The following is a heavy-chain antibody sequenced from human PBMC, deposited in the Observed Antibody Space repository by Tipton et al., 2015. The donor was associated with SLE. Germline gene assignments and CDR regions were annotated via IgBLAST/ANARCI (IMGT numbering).Heavy chain of an antibody. CDR1: GGSFTSYY. D-gene: IGHD6-13*01. CDR3: ARGRGYLDWFDP. J-gene: IGHJ5*02. CDR2: IYYSGTS. Sequence: TLSLTCAVSGGSFTSYYWSWIRQPPGKGLEWIGYIYYSGTSNYNPSLKSRVTMSVDTSKKQFSLTLSSVTAADTAVYYCARGRGYLDWFDPWGQGTLVTVSS. V-gene: IGHV4-59*08.